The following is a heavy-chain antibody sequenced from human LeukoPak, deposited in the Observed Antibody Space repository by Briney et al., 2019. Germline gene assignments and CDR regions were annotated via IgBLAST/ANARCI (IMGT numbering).Heavy chain of an antibody. V-gene: IGHV3-20*04. Sequence: GGSLRLSCAASGFTFDDYGMSWVRQAPGKGLEWVSGINWNGGSTGYADSVTGRFTISRDNAKNSLYLQMNSLRAEDTALYYCARGTYYDFWSGYPDFDYWGQGTLVTVSS. CDR2: INWNGGST. CDR3: ARGTYYDFWSGYPDFDY. J-gene: IGHJ4*02. CDR1: GFTFDDYG. D-gene: IGHD3-3*01.